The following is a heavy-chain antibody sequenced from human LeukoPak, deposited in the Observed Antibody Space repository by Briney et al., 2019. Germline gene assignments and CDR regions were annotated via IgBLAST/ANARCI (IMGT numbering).Heavy chain of an antibody. D-gene: IGHD3-22*01. Sequence: GESLKISCKGSGYSFTSYWIGWVRQMSGKGLEWMGIHYPGDSDTRYSPSFQGQVTISADNSISTAYLQWSSLRAADTAMYYCARHDALLPLRYFDYWGQGTLVTVSS. CDR3: ARHDALLPLRYFDY. CDR1: GYSFTSYW. J-gene: IGHJ4*02. V-gene: IGHV5-51*01. CDR2: HYPGDSDT.